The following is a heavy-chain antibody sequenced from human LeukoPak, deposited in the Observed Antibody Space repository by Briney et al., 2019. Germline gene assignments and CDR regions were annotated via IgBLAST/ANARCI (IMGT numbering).Heavy chain of an antibody. Sequence: SVKVSCKASGGTFSSYAISWVRQAPGQGLEWMGRIIPILGIANYAQKFQGRVTITADKSTSTAYMELSSLRSEDTAVYYCARPPPSGSFVDYWGQGTLVTVSS. CDR2: IIPILGIA. CDR1: GGTFSSYA. D-gene: IGHD1-26*01. CDR3: ARPPPSGSFVDY. V-gene: IGHV1-69*04. J-gene: IGHJ4*02.